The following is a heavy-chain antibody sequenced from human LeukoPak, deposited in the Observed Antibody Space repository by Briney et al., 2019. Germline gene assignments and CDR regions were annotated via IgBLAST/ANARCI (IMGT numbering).Heavy chain of an antibody. CDR2: ISYDGSNK. Sequence: PGGSLRLSCAASGFTFSSYGMHWVRQAPGKGLEWVAVISYDGSNKYYADSVKGRFTISRDNSKNTLYLQMNSLRPEDTAVYYCAKVLRYGTLDYYFDYWGQGTLVTVSS. J-gene: IGHJ4*02. CDR1: GFTFSSYG. CDR3: AKVLRYGTLDYYFDY. V-gene: IGHV3-30*18. D-gene: IGHD4-17*01.